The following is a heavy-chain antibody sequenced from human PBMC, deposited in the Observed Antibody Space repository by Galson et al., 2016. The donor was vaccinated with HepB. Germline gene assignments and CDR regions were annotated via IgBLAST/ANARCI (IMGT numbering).Heavy chain of an antibody. V-gene: IGHV3-23*01. CDR3: AKLEGNNVAY. CDR1: GFTFRDFP. Sequence: SLRLSCAASGFTFRDFPMVWVRQAPGKGLEWVSAISGGGGSTYYADSVKGRFTISRDNSKNTLYLQMNSLRVEDTALYYCAKLEGNNVAYWGQGTMVTVSS. CDR2: ISGGGGST. D-gene: IGHD1/OR15-1a*01. J-gene: IGHJ4*02.